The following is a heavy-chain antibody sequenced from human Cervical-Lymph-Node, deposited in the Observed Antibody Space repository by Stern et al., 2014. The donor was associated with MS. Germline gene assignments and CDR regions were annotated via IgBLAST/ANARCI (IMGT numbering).Heavy chain of an antibody. Sequence: VQLVESGGGVVQPGRSLRLSWAASGFTFSSYGMHWVRQAPGKGLEWVAVISYDGSNKYYADSVKGRFTISRDNSKNTLYLQMNSLRAEDTAVYYCAKDRHSSSSGYVDYWGQGTLVTVSS. D-gene: IGHD6-6*01. V-gene: IGHV3-30*18. CDR1: GFTFSSYG. J-gene: IGHJ4*02. CDR3: AKDRHSSSSGYVDY. CDR2: ISYDGSNK.